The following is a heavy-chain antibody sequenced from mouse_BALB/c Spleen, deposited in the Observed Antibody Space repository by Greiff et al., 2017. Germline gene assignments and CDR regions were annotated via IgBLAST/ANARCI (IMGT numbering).Heavy chain of an antibody. CDR2: ISSGGSYT. J-gene: IGHJ3*01. Sequence: EVQLVESGGDLVKPGGSLKLSCAASGFTFSSYGMSWVRQTPDKRLEWVATISSGGSYTYYPDTVKGRFTISRDNAKNTLYLQMSSLKSEDTAMYYCARMITRALFAYWGQGTLVTVSA. CDR3: ARMITRALFAY. CDR1: GFTFSSYG. V-gene: IGHV5-6*01. D-gene: IGHD2-4*01.